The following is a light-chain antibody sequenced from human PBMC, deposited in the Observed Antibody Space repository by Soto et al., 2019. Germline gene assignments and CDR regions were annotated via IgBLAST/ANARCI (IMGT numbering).Light chain of an antibody. CDR2: DVT. CDR1: SSDVGGYNF. V-gene: IGLV2-11*01. Sequence: QSALTQPRSVSGSPGQSVAISCTGTSSDVGGYNFVYWYQQHPGKAPKLMIYDVTKRPSGVPDRFSGSKSGNTASLTISGLQAEDESDYYCCSYAGGHTLVFGGGTKLTVL. J-gene: IGLJ2*01. CDR3: CSYAGGHTLV.